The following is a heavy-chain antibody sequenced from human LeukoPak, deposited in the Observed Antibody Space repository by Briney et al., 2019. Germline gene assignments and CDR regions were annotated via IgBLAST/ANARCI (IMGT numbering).Heavy chain of an antibody. Sequence: GGSLRLSCAASGFTFSSYSMNWVRQAPGKGLEWVSSISSSSSYIYYADSVKGRFTISRDNAKNSLYLQMNSLRAEDTAVYYCARGGYNYGSYDYWGQGTLVTVSS. D-gene: IGHD5-18*01. CDR2: ISSSSSYI. J-gene: IGHJ4*02. V-gene: IGHV3-21*01. CDR3: ARGGYNYGSYDY. CDR1: GFTFSSYS.